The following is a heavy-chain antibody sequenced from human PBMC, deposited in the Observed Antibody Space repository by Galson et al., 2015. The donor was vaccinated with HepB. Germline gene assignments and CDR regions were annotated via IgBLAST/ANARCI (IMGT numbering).Heavy chain of an antibody. J-gene: IGHJ4*02. CDR1: GFTFSSYA. CDR2: ISYDGSNK. D-gene: IGHD6-13*01. Sequence: SLRLSCAASGFTFSSYAMHWVRQAPGKGLEWVAVISYDGSNKYYADSVKGRFTISRDNSKNTLYLQMNSLRAEDTAVYYCAREFPIAAAGYDYWGQGTLVTVSS. CDR3: AREFPIAAAGYDY. V-gene: IGHV3-30*04.